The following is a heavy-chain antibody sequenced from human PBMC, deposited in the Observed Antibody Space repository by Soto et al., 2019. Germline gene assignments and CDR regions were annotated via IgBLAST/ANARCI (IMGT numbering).Heavy chain of an antibody. CDR1: GFTFSSYG. CDR3: AKDGNHYDFWSAYYYYGMDV. D-gene: IGHD3-3*01. V-gene: IGHV3-30*18. Sequence: QVQLVESGGGVVQPGRSLRLSCAASGFTFSSYGMHWVRQAPGKGLEWVAVISYDGSNKYYADSVKGRFTISRDNSKNTLYLQMNSLRAEDTAVYYCAKDGNHYDFWSAYYYYGMDVW. J-gene: IGHJ6*01. CDR2: ISYDGSNK.